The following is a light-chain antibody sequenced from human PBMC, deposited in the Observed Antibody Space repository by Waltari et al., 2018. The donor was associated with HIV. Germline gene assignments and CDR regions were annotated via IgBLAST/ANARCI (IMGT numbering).Light chain of an antibody. CDR3: QQYATSPT. CDR2: AAS. CDR1: QIITDNF. Sequence: ILLTQTPGTLSLWPGQRATLSCWASQIITDNFLAWYQQRPGQAPRLLMFAASSRATGIPDRFTGSGSGTEFSLTIARLEPEDYAVYYCQQYATSPTFGNGTKVEV. V-gene: IGKV3-20*01. J-gene: IGKJ1*01.